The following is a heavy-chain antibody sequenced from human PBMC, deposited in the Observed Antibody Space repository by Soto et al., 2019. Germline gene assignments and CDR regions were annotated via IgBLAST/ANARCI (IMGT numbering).Heavy chain of an antibody. CDR1: GYTFTSYG. CDR3: ARAGPGITIFGVVIIDDYAFDI. CDR2: ISAYNGNT. D-gene: IGHD3-3*01. V-gene: IGHV1-18*01. Sequence: GASVKVSCEASGYTFTSYGISCVRQAPGQGLEWMGWISAYNGNTNYAQKLQGRVTMATDTSTSTAYMELRSLRSDDTAVYYCARAGPGITIFGVVIIDDYAFDIWGQGTMVTVSS. J-gene: IGHJ3*02.